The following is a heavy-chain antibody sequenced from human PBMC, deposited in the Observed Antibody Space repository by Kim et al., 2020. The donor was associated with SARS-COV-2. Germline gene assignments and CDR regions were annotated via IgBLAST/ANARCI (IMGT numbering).Heavy chain of an antibody. CDR1: GFTFSSYG. CDR2: ISYDGSNK. Sequence: GGSLRLSCAASGFTFSSYGMHWVRQAPGKGLEWVAVISYDGSNKYYADSVKGRFTISRDNSKNTLYLQMNSLRAEDTAVYYCAKDIVGSYYGTFDYWGQGTLVTVSS. J-gene: IGHJ4*02. CDR3: AKDIVGSYYGTFDY. V-gene: IGHV3-30*18. D-gene: IGHD1-26*01.